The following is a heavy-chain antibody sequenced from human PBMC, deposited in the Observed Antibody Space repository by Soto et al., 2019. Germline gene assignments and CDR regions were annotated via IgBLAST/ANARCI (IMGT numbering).Heavy chain of an antibody. CDR3: ARSYSSGWYVSPFDY. D-gene: IGHD6-19*01. CDR2: ISAYNGNT. CDR1: GYTFTSYG. Sequence: ASVKVSCKASGYTFTSYGISWVRQAPGQGLEWMGWISAYNGNTNYAQKLQGRVTMTTDTSTSTAHMELRSLRSDDTAVYYCARSYSSGWYVSPFDYWGQGTLVTVSS. V-gene: IGHV1-18*01. J-gene: IGHJ4*02.